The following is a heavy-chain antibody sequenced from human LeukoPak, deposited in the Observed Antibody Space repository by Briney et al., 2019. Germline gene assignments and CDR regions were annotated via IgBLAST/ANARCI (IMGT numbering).Heavy chain of an antibody. CDR1: GFTFSSYS. D-gene: IGHD6-13*01. J-gene: IGHJ4*02. CDR3: ARAKAAAGTDYFDY. CDR2: ISSSSSTI. Sequence: GGSLRLSCAASGFTFSSYSKNWVRQPPGKGLEWVSYISSSSSTIYYADSVKGRFTISRDNDKNSLYLQMTSLRAGDTAVYYCARAKAAAGTDYFDYWGQGTLVTVSS. V-gene: IGHV3-48*01.